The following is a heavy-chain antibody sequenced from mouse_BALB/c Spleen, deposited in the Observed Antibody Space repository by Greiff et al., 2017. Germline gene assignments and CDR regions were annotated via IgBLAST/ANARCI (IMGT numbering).Heavy chain of an antibody. CDR1: GFTFSSFG. D-gene: IGHD1-2*01. CDR2: ISSGSSTI. CDR3: ARGGYGNAMDY. Sequence: EVMLVESGGGLVQPGGSRKLSCAASGFTFSSFGMHWVRQAPEKGLEWVAYISSGSSTIYYADTVKGRFTISRDNPKNTLFLQMTSLRSEDTAMYYCARGGYGNAMDYWGQGTSVTVSS. V-gene: IGHV5-17*02. J-gene: IGHJ4*01.